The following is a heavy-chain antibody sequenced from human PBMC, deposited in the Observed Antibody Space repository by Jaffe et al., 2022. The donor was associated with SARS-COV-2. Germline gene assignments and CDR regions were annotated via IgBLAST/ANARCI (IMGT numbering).Heavy chain of an antibody. D-gene: IGHD6-13*01. Sequence: QVQLQESGPGLVKPSETLSLTCTVSGGSISSYYWSWIRQPPGKGLEWIGYIYYSGSTNYNPSLKSRVTISVDTSKNQFSLKLSSVTAADTAVYYCARETGIAAAGRGGSTPYYFDYWGQGTLVTVSS. J-gene: IGHJ4*02. CDR3: ARETGIAAAGRGGSTPYYFDY. V-gene: IGHV4-59*01. CDR1: GGSISSYY. CDR2: IYYSGST.